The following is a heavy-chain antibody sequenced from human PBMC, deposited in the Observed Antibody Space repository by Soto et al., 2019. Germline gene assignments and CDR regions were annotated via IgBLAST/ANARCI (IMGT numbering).Heavy chain of an antibody. Sequence: QVQLQESGPGLVKPSGTLSLTCAVSGGSISSSNWWSWVRQPPGKGLEWIGEMYHSGSTNYNPSLKSRVTISVDKSNNQFSLKLRSVTAADTAVYYCARARSSGAFDIWGQGTMVTVSS. CDR1: GGSISSSNW. CDR3: ARARSSGAFDI. J-gene: IGHJ3*02. V-gene: IGHV4-4*02. D-gene: IGHD6-6*01. CDR2: MYHSGST.